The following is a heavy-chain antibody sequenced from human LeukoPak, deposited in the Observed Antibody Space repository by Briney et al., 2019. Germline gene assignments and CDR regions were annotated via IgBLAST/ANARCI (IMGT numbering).Heavy chain of an antibody. CDR3: ARSWGSY. CDR2: IYHSGST. J-gene: IGHJ4*02. Sequence: SETLSLTCTVSGGSISSYYWSWIRQPPGKGLEWIGYIYHSGSTYYNPSLKSRVTISVDRSKNQFSLKLSSVTAADTAVYYCARSWGSYWGQGTLVTVSS. V-gene: IGHV4-59*12. D-gene: IGHD7-27*01. CDR1: GGSISSYY.